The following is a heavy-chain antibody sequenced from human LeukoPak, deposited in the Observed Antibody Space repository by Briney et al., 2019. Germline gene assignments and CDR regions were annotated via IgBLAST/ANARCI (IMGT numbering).Heavy chain of an antibody. CDR1: GGSISSDSCS. CDR2: IFYSGST. D-gene: IGHD3-10*01. CDR3: ARFDNYGSGD. V-gene: IGHV4-31*03. J-gene: IGHJ4*02. Sequence: ASQTLSLTCTVSGGSISSDSCSWTWIRQHPGKGLEWIGYIFYSGSTNYNPSLKSRVTISVDTSKNQFSLKLSSVTAADTAVYYCARFDNYGSGDWGQGTLVTVSS.